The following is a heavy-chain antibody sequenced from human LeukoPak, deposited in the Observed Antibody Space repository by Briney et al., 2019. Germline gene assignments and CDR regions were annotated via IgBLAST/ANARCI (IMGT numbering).Heavy chain of an antibody. CDR1: GYTFTGYY. CDR3: ARALLRLGQVDY. Sequence: ASVKVSCKASGYTFTGYYMHWVRQAPGQGLEWMGRINPNSGGTNYAQKFQGRVTMTRDTSTSTVYMELSSLRSEDTAVYYCARALLRLGQVDYWGQGTLVTVSS. V-gene: IGHV1-2*06. J-gene: IGHJ4*02. CDR2: INPNSGGT. D-gene: IGHD3-10*01.